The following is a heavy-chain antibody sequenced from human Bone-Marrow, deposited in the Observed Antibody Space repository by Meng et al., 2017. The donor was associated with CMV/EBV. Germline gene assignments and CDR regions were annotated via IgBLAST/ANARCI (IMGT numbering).Heavy chain of an antibody. CDR1: GFTFSSYW. Sequence: GGSLRLSCAASGFTFSSYWMSWVRQAPGRGLEWVANIKQDGSEKHYVDSLKGRFTISRDNAMNSLYLQMNSLRAEDTATYYCARDSSTWRNYYYHGKDVWGQGTTVTVSS. CDR2: IKQDGSEK. D-gene: IGHD2-15*01. V-gene: IGHV3-7*01. J-gene: IGHJ6*02. CDR3: ARDSSTWRNYYYHGKDV.